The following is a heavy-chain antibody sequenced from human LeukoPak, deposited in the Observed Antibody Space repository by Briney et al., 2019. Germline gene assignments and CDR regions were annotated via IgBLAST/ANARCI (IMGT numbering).Heavy chain of an antibody. CDR3: ARLEAYSSSSGGWFDP. Sequence: GSLRLSCAASGFTFSSYWMSWVRQAPGKGLEWIGSIYYSGSTYYNPSLKSRVTISVDTSKNQFSLKLSSVTAADTAVYYCARLEAYSSSSGGWFDPWGQGTLVSVSS. CDR1: GFTFSSYW. D-gene: IGHD6-6*01. J-gene: IGHJ5*02. V-gene: IGHV4-39*01. CDR2: IYYSGST.